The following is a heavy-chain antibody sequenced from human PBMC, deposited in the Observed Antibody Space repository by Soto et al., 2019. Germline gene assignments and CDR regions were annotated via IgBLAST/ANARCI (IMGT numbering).Heavy chain of an antibody. CDR3: ARDQRGYSYGYDAFDI. D-gene: IGHD5-18*01. Sequence: GGSLRLSCGASGFTFYTYWMNWVRQAPGMGLEWVANIKSDGSEKYYVDSVKGRFTISRDNTKNSMYLQMNSLRVEDTAMYHCARDQRGYSYGYDAFDIWGQGTMVTVSS. CDR1: GFTFYTYW. J-gene: IGHJ3*02. CDR2: IKSDGSEK. V-gene: IGHV3-7*01.